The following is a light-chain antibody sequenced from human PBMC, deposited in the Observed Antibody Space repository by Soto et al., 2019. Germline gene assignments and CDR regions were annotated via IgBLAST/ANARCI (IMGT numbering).Light chain of an antibody. CDR2: EVT. J-gene: IGLJ2*01. CDR1: SSDIGGYNY. V-gene: IGLV2-14*01. Sequence: QSALTQPASVSGSPGQSITISCTGTSSDIGGYNYVSWCQQHPGKAPKLIIYEVTNRPSGVSNRFSGSKSGNTASLTISGLQTEDEADYYCCSLEGNSALLVFGGGTKLTVL. CDR3: CSLEGNSALLV.